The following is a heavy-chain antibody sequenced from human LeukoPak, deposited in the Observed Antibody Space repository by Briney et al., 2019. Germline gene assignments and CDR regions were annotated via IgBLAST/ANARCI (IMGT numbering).Heavy chain of an antibody. J-gene: IGHJ6*02. CDR3: ARDSSSWGDYYYGMDV. CDR2: INPDSGGT. Sequence: GASVKVSCKASGYTFTGYYMNWVRQAPGQGLEWMGWINPDSGGTSYAQKFQGRATMTRDTSISTAYMELSRLTSDDTAVYYCARDSSSWGDYYYGMDVWGQGTTVTVSS. V-gene: IGHV1-2*02. D-gene: IGHD6-13*01. CDR1: GYTFTGYY.